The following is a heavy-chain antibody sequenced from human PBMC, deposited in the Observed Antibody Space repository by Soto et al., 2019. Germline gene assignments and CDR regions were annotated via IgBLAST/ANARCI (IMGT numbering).Heavy chain of an antibody. CDR3: AGLTIFGVVSPFDY. CDR2: INPNNGGT. CDR1: GYTFTGFY. Sequence: ASVKVSCKASGYTFTGFYMHWVRQAPGQGLEWMGWINPNNGGTNYVQKFQDRVTMTRDTSITTAYMELSGLRSDDTAVYYCAGLTIFGVVSPFDYWGQGTLVTVSS. J-gene: IGHJ4*02. D-gene: IGHD3-3*01. V-gene: IGHV1-2*02.